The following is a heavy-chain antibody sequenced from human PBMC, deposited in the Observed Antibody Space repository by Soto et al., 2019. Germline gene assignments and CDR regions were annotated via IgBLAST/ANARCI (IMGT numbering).Heavy chain of an antibody. CDR1: GFTFSSYA. J-gene: IGHJ4*02. D-gene: IGHD6-6*01. Sequence: HPGGSLRLSCAASGFTFSSYAMSWVRQAPGKGLEWVSVISGSDDSTYYADSVKGRFTISRDNSKNTLYLQMNSLRAEDTAVYYCAKRSSSSTFDYCGEGTLVTVSS. CDR3: AKRSSSSTFDY. V-gene: IGHV3-23*01. CDR2: ISGSDDST.